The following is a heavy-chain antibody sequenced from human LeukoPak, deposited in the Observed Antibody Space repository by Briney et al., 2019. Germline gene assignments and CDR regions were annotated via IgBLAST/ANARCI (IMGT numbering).Heavy chain of an antibody. J-gene: IGHJ6*03. D-gene: IGHD6-19*01. CDR3: ARGEGTLAGRRWPYSFYYYVDV. V-gene: IGHV4-34*01. CDR1: GGSFGDYY. Sequence: SQTLSLTCVVYGGSFGDYYWTWVRQPPGEGLEWIGEISHGGTAKYNPSLMSRDTISINTSNNQFSLKLNSVPPADTAVYYCARGEGTLAGRRWPYSFYYYVDVWGKGTTVTVSS. CDR2: ISHGGTA.